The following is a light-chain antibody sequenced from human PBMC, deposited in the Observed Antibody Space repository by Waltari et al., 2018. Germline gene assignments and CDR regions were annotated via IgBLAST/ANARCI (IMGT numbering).Light chain of an antibody. Sequence: SPSASASLGASVKLTCTLDSGHSSNIVAWLQQQSEKGPRYLMKINSDGSHSKGDEIPDRFSGSSSGAERYLTISSVQSEDEADYYCQTGGHGTWVFGGGTKLTVL. CDR3: QTGGHGTWV. CDR2: INSDGSH. V-gene: IGLV4-69*01. J-gene: IGLJ3*02. CDR1: SGHSSNI.